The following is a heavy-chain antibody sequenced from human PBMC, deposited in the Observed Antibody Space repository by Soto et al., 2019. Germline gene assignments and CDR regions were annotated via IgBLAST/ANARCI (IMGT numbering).Heavy chain of an antibody. Sequence: PRLSCAASGFTFSSYAMSWVRQAPGKGLEWVSAISGSVGSTYYADSVKGRFTISRDNSKNTLYLQMNSLRAEDTAVYYCANPVSLYGDYPPYYFDYWGQGTLVTVSS. CDR1: GFTFSSYA. J-gene: IGHJ4*02. CDR2: ISGSVGST. CDR3: ANPVSLYGDYPPYYFDY. V-gene: IGHV3-23*01. D-gene: IGHD4-17*01.